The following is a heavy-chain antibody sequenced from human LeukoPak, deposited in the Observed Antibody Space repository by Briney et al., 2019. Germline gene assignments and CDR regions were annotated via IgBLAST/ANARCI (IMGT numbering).Heavy chain of an antibody. Sequence: GGSLRLSCAASGFTFSNYGIHWVRQAPGKGLEWVANIKGDGSSKYYMDSVKGRFTISRDNAKSSLYLQMNTLRAEDTAVYYCATSHDSSGNDWGQGTLVTVSS. V-gene: IGHV3-7*03. D-gene: IGHD3-22*01. CDR2: IKGDGSSK. CDR3: ATSHDSSGND. J-gene: IGHJ4*02. CDR1: GFTFSNYG.